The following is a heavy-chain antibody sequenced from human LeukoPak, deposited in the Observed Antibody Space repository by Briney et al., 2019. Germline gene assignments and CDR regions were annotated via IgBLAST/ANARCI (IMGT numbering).Heavy chain of an antibody. CDR3: AGEGGYSGYDYWDY. Sequence: SETLSLTCAVCGGSFSGYYWSWIRQPPGKGLEWIGEINHSGSTNYNPSLKSRVTISVDTSKNQFSLKLSSVTAADTAVYYCAGEGGYSGYDYWDYWGQGTLVSVSS. J-gene: IGHJ4*02. CDR2: INHSGST. CDR1: GGSFSGYY. D-gene: IGHD5-12*01. V-gene: IGHV4-34*01.